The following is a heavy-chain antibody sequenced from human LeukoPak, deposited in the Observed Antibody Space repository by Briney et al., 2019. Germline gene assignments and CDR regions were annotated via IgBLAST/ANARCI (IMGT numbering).Heavy chain of an antibody. CDR2: ISGNVGGT. V-gene: IGHV3-23*01. CDR1: GFTFSTYA. J-gene: IGHJ5*02. D-gene: IGHD1-26*01. CDR3: ARQFNSGSNAGPKWFGP. Sequence: GGSLRLSCAASGFTFSTYAMHWVRQAPGKGLEWVSAISGNVGGTYYVDSVKGRFTISRDNSRNTVYLQMNGLRAEDTAVYYCARQFNSGSNAGPKWFGPWGQGTLVTVSS.